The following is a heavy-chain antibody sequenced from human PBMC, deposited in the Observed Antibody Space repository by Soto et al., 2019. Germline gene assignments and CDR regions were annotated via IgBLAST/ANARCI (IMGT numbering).Heavy chain of an antibody. D-gene: IGHD3-16*02. CDR3: ARGDLPESSIDY. CDR2: INAGNGNT. Sequence: ASVKFSFKASGYTFTSYAMHWVRQAPGQRLEWMGWINAGNGNTKYSQKFQGRVTITRDTSASTAYMELSSLRSEDTAVYYCARGDLPESSIDYWGQGTLVTVSS. J-gene: IGHJ4*02. V-gene: IGHV1-3*01. CDR1: GYTFTSYA.